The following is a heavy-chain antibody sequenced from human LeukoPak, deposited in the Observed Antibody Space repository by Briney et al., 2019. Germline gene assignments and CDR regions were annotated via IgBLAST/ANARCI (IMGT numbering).Heavy chain of an antibody. D-gene: IGHD3-22*01. Sequence: GGSLRLSCAASGFTFSSYWMSWVRQAPGKGLGWVANIKQDGSEKYYVDSVKGRFTISRDNAKNSLYLQMNSLRAEDTAVYYCARDQKYSSGYYYPYWGQGTLVTVSS. V-gene: IGHV3-7*01. J-gene: IGHJ4*02. CDR3: ARDQKYSSGYYYPY. CDR2: IKQDGSEK. CDR1: GFTFSSYW.